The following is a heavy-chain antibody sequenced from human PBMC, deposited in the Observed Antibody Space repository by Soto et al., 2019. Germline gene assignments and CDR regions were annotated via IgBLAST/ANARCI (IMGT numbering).Heavy chain of an antibody. J-gene: IGHJ3*02. CDR3: ARDSGYCSGGSCLAFFAFDI. Sequence: PSETLSLTCAVYGGSFSGYYWSWIRQPPGKGLEWIGEINHSGSTNYNPSLKSRVTISVDTSKNQFSLKLSSVTAADTAVYYCARDSGYCSGGSCLAFFAFDIWGQGTMVTVSS. V-gene: IGHV4-34*01. CDR2: INHSGST. CDR1: GGSFSGYY. D-gene: IGHD2-15*01.